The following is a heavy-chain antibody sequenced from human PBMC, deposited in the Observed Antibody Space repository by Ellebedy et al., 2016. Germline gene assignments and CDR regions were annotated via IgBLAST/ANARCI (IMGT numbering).Heavy chain of an antibody. Sequence: SETLSLTCAVYGGSFSGYYWNWIRQPPGKGLEWIGEINHSGSTNYNPSLKSRVTISVDTSKDQFSLKVYSLTAADTAVYYCARLATTDYLYGMDVWGQGTTVTVSS. D-gene: IGHD4-11*01. CDR3: ARLATTDYLYGMDV. CDR1: GGSFSGYY. V-gene: IGHV4-34*01. CDR2: INHSGST. J-gene: IGHJ6*02.